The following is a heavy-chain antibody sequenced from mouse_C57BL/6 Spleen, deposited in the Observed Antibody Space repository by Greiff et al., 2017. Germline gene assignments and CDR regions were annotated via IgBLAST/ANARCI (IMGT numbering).Heavy chain of an antibody. CDR2: INPSTGGT. J-gene: IGHJ1*03. D-gene: IGHD1-1*01. Sequence: VQLKESGPELVKPGASVKISCKASGYSFTGYYMNWVKQSPEKSLEWIGEINPSTGGTTYNQKFKAKATLTVDKSSSTAYMQLKSLTSEDSAVYYCARNDGSSYGYFDVWGTGTTVTVSS. CDR3: ARNDGSSYGYFDV. V-gene: IGHV1-42*01. CDR1: GYSFTGYY.